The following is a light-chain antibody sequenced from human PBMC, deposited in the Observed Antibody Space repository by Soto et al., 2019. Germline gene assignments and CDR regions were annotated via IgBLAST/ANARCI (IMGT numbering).Light chain of an antibody. CDR1: QSLNDW. Sequence: DIQMTQSPSTLSASVGDRVTITCRASQSLNDWLAWFQQKPGKAPNLLIYKVSNLESGVPSRFSGSGSGTEFTLTISSLQPDDFANYYYQQYNGYPWAFGQGTKVEIK. CDR2: KVS. V-gene: IGKV1-5*03. CDR3: QQYNGYPWA. J-gene: IGKJ1*01.